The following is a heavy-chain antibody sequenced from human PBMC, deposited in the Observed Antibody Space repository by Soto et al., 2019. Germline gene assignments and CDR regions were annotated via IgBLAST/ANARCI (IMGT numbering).Heavy chain of an antibody. CDR1: GYTFTSYW. CDR2: IYPGDSDT. D-gene: IGHD2-21*01. Sequence: PGESLKISCKGSGYTFTSYWIGWVRQMPGKGLEWMGIIYPGDSDTRYSPSFQGQVTISADKSISTAYLQWGSLKASDTAMYYCARYSRGRLTGLAYWGLGTLVTVSS. J-gene: IGHJ4*02. V-gene: IGHV5-51*01. CDR3: ARYSRGRLTGLAY.